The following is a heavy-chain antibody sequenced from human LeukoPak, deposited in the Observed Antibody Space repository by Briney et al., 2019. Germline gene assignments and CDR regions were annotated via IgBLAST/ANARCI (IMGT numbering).Heavy chain of an antibody. J-gene: IGHJ6*02. V-gene: IGHV3-43*02. CDR3: AKDLYSSSWYDYYYYYGMDV. CDR2: ISGDGGST. D-gene: IGHD6-13*01. CDR1: GFTFDDYA. Sequence: GGSLRLSCAASGFTFDDYAMHWVRQAPGKGLEWVSLISGDGGSTYYADSVKGRFTISRDNSKNSLYLQMNSLRTEDTALYYCAKDLYSSSWYDYYYYYGMDVWGQGTTVTVSS.